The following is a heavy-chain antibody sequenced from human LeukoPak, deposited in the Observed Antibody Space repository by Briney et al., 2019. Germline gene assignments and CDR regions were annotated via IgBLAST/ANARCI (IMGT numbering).Heavy chain of an antibody. CDR3: AKGGPHSTGTPRQGNFDY. D-gene: IGHD3-22*01. CDR2: INWNSATI. V-gene: IGHV3-9*01. CDR1: GFTFGGYA. J-gene: IGHJ4*02. Sequence: PGRSLRLSCAASGFTFGGYAMHWVRHAPGTGLEWVSGINWNSATIGYADSVKGRFIISRDNAKNSLYLQMSSLRDEDTAFYYCAKGGPHSTGTPRQGNFDYWGQGTLVTVSS.